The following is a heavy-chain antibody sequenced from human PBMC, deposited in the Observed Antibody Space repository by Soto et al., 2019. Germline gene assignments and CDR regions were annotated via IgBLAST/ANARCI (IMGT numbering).Heavy chain of an antibody. V-gene: IGHV1-69*08. D-gene: IGHD4-17*01. J-gene: IGHJ3*02. CDR2: FIPMFDLA. CDR3: ARDYYEDYTEDGFEI. CDR1: GGTFNTDT. Sequence: QVELDQSGAEVKKPGSSVKISCRASGGTFNTDTITWVRQAPGQGLEWLGRFIPMFDLADYAQKFQGRVTLTADKSLNTAYLELRHLKSDDTAIYYCARDYYEDYTEDGFEIWGQGTKVTVSS.